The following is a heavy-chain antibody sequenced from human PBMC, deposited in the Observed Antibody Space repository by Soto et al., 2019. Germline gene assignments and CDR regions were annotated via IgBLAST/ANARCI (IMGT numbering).Heavy chain of an antibody. CDR1: GFTFSVYS. J-gene: IGHJ5*02. CDR2: ITSSGNTI. Sequence: EAQLVQSGGGLVQPGGSLRLSCAASGFTFSVYSMHWVRQSPGKGLVWISSITSSGNTISYADSVKGRFTISRDNAKTSLFLHMDTLRDEDTAVYYCASDGYSTSSGMTWFDPWGQGTLVTVSS. V-gene: IGHV3-48*02. D-gene: IGHD6-6*01. CDR3: ASDGYSTSSGMTWFDP.